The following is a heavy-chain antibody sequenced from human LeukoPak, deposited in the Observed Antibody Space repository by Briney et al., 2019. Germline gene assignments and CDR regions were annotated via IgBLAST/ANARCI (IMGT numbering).Heavy chain of an antibody. Sequence: PSETLSLTCAVSGYSISSGYYWGWIRQPPGKGLEWIGSVYHSGSTYYNPSLKSRVTISVDTSKNQFSLKPSSVTAADTAVYYCARAVHTSSWYLDYWGQGTLVTVSS. CDR3: ARAVHTSSWYLDY. CDR2: VYHSGST. D-gene: IGHD6-13*01. J-gene: IGHJ4*02. V-gene: IGHV4-38-2*01. CDR1: GYSISSGYY.